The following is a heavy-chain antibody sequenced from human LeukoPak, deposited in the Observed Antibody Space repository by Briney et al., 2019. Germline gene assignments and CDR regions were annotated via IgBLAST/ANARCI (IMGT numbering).Heavy chain of an antibody. Sequence: PSETLSLTCTVSGASISSYYWSWIRQSPGKGLEWIGYIYYNGNTNYNPSLKGRVTISVDTSKNQFSLKLSSVTAADTAVYYCARDSFYDGFDYWGQGTLVTVSS. V-gene: IGHV4-59*12. CDR3: ARDSFYDGFDY. CDR2: IYYNGNT. CDR1: GASISSYY. D-gene: IGHD3-3*01. J-gene: IGHJ4*02.